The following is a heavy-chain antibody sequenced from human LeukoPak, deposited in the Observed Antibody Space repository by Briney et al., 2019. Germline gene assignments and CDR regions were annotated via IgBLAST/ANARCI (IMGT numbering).Heavy chain of an antibody. Sequence: PGGSLRLSCTASGLAFSSYWMHWVRQAPGKGLEWVGRTRNKANSYTTEYAASVKGRFTISRDDSKNSLYLQMNSLRAEDTAVYYCAKYKKGGSNTVSGSMDVWGKGTTVTVSS. CDR1: GLAFSSYW. V-gene: IGHV3-72*01. CDR3: AKYKKGGSNTVSGSMDV. J-gene: IGHJ6*03. CDR2: TRNKANSYTT. D-gene: IGHD3-10*01.